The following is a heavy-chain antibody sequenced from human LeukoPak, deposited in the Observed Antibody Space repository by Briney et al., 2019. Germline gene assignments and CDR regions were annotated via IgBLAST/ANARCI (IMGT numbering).Heavy chain of an antibody. CDR2: IWYDGSNK. Sequence: GGSLRLSCAASGFTFTRYTMNWVRQAPGKGLEWVAVIWYDGSNKYYADSVKGRFTISRDNSKNTLYLQMNSLRAEDTAVYYCAKDRVEGYGYFYGMDVWGQGTTVTVSS. CDR3: AKDRVEGYGYFYGMDV. J-gene: IGHJ6*02. CDR1: GFTFTRYT. D-gene: IGHD5-18*01. V-gene: IGHV3-30*02.